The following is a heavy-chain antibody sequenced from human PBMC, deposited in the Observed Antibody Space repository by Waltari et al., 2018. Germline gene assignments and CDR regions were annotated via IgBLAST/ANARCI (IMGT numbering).Heavy chain of an antibody. Sequence: EVQLVESGGDLVQPGGSLRLSCAASGFSLSTSRMNWVRQPPGKGLEWVANIRTHGSETYYVDSVKGRFTISRDNAKNSLYLQMNSLRAEDTAVYYCTTHGGWAFDYWGQGTLVTVSS. D-gene: IGHD6-19*01. V-gene: IGHV3-7*01. CDR1: GFSLSTSR. CDR2: IRTHGSET. CDR3: TTHGGWAFDY. J-gene: IGHJ4*02.